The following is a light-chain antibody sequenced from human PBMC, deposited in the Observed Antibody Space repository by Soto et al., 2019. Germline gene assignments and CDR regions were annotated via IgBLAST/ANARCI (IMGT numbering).Light chain of an antibody. J-gene: IGLJ2*01. V-gene: IGLV2-14*01. CDR2: DVD. CDR1: SSDVGGYNY. CDR3: SSYTSSTTPVV. Sequence: QSALTQPASVSGSPGQWITISCTGTSSDVGGYNYVSWYQQHPGKAPKLMIYDVDNRPSGVSNRFSGSKSGHTASLTISGLQAEDEADYYCSSYTSSTTPVVFGGGTKLTVL.